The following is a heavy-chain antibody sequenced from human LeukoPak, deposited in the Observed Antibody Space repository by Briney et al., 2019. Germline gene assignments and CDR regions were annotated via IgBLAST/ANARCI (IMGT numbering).Heavy chain of an antibody. CDR2: ISAYNGNT. V-gene: IGHV1-18*01. CDR3: ARQRVSGSYWGLFDY. D-gene: IGHD1-26*01. J-gene: IGHJ4*02. CDR1: GYTFTSYG. Sequence: GASVKVSCKASGYTFTSYGISWVRRAPGQGLEWMGWISAYNGNTNYAQKLQGRVTMTTDTSTSTAYMELRSLRSDDTAVYYCARQRVSGSYWGLFDYWGQGTLVTVSS.